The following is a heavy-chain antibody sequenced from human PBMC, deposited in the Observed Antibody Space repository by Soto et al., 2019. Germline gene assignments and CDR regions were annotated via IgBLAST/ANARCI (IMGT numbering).Heavy chain of an antibody. Sequence: PGGSLRLSCAASGFTFSSYAMHWVRQAPGKGLEWVAVISYDGSNKYYADSVKGRFTISRDNSKNTLYLQMNSLRAEDTAVYYCARDHIMTAAPRRGGRYYYYYGMDVCGQGTTVTVSS. CDR3: ARDHIMTAAPRRGGRYYYYYGMDV. D-gene: IGHD3-10*01. CDR2: ISYDGSNK. V-gene: IGHV3-30-3*01. CDR1: GFTFSSYA. J-gene: IGHJ6*02.